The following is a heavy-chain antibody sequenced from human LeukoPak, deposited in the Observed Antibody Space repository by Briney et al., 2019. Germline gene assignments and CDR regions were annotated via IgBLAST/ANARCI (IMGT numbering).Heavy chain of an antibody. V-gene: IGHV3-30*02. Sequence: GGSLRLSCAASGFIFSSYGMHWVRQAPGKGLEWILFIRYDGSNKYYADSVKGRFTISRDNSKNTLYLQMSSLRAEDTAVYYCARGGKIPLAGTRSPQYFQHWGQGTLVTVSS. CDR1: GFIFSSYG. J-gene: IGHJ1*01. CDR2: IRYDGSNK. D-gene: IGHD6-19*01. CDR3: ARGGKIPLAGTRSPQYFQH.